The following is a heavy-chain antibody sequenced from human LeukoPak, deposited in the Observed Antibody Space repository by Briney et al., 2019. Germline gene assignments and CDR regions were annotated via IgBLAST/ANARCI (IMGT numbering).Heavy chain of an antibody. Sequence: GGSLRLSCAASVFTFSTYWMSWVRQAAGKGLQWVVNIKPDGSEKYYVDSVKGRFTISRDNAKNSVDLQMNSLRVEDTAVYYCARGQSWAFDFWGKGTLVSVSS. V-gene: IGHV3-7*05. CDR3: ARGQSWAFDF. CDR1: VFTFSTYW. CDR2: IKPDGSEK. D-gene: IGHD1-26*01. J-gene: IGHJ4*02.